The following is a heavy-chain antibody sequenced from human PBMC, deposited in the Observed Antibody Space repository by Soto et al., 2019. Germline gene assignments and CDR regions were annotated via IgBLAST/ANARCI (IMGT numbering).Heavy chain of an antibody. CDR2: ISAYNGNT. D-gene: IGHD3-16*02. CDR3: ASPRDYVWGSYRYKSDAFDI. Sequence: QVQLVQSGAEVKKPGASVKVSCKASGYTFTSYGISWVRQAPGQGLEWMGWISAYNGNTNYAQKLQGRVTMTTDTSTRTAYMELRSLRSDDTAVYYCASPRDYVWGSYRYKSDAFDIWGQGTMVTVSS. CDR1: GYTFTSYG. J-gene: IGHJ3*02. V-gene: IGHV1-18*01.